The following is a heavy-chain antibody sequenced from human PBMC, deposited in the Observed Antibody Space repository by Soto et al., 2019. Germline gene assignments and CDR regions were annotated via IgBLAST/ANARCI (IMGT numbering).Heavy chain of an antibody. Sequence: NPSETLSLTCNVSGGSISDFYWSWIRQSPGKRLEWIEYLYYTGSTNYNPALKSRVTISLDTSKNQFSLKVRSVTAADTAVYYCARGGGYDFRSSQAPPIDVWGQGTTVTVSS. V-gene: IGHV4-59*01. CDR1: GGSISDFY. D-gene: IGHD3-3*01. CDR2: LYYTGST. J-gene: IGHJ6*02. CDR3: ARGGGYDFRSSQAPPIDV.